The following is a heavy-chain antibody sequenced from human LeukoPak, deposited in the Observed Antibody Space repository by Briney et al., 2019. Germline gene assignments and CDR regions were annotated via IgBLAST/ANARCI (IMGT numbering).Heavy chain of an antibody. V-gene: IGHV3-23*01. J-gene: IGHJ4*02. D-gene: IGHD4-17*01. CDR3: AKGGYGDYYFDY. CDR2: ISGSGGST. Sequence: GGPLRLSCAASGFTFSSYAMSWVRQAPVKGLDLVSAISGSGGSTYYADSVKDRFTISRDNSKNTLYLQMNILRAEDTAVYYCAKGGYGDYYFDYWGQGTLVTVSS. CDR1: GFTFSSYA.